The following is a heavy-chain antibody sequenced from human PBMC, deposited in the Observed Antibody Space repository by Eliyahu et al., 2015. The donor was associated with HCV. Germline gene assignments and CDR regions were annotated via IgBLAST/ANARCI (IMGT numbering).Heavy chain of an antibody. D-gene: IGHD3-3*01. V-gene: IGHV1-69*04. CDR2: VIPILGIT. Sequence: QVQLVQSGAEVKKPGSSVKVSCKASGSILXSYAISWVRQAPGQGLEWMGRVIPILGITNYAQKFQGRVTITADKFTSTVYMELSSLRPEDTAVYYCARDPGITIFGVGEAFDIWGQGTMVTVSS. CDR1: GSILXSYA. J-gene: IGHJ3*02. CDR3: ARDPGITIFGVGEAFDI.